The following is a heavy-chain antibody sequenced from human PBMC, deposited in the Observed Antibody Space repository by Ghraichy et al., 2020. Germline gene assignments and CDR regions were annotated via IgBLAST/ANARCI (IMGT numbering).Heavy chain of an antibody. Sequence: GGSLRLSCSASGFAFSTYWMSWVHQAPGKRPEWVANIKEDGDDKNYADSVKGRFTISRDNAKNLLFLQMNSLRAEDTAVYYCARNHYYGVGVWGQGTTVSVSS. V-gene: IGHV3-7*01. CDR2: IKEDGDDK. CDR3: ARNHYYGVGV. J-gene: IGHJ6*02. CDR1: GFAFSTYW.